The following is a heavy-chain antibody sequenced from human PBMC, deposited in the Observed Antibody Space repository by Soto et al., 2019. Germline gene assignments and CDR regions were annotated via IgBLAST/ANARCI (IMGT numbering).Heavy chain of an antibody. Sequence: PSDSLSLTCAVSGDPISTSSYYWGWVRQPPGKGLEWIGSIYYSGSTYYNPSLKSRITMSVDTSKNQFSLNLSSVTAADTAVYYCARHDSGGGAVPDWFAPWGLGILVTVSS. CDR3: ARHDSGGGAVPDWFAP. CDR1: GDPISTSSYY. CDR2: IYYSGST. D-gene: IGHD6-25*01. V-gene: IGHV4-39*01. J-gene: IGHJ5*02.